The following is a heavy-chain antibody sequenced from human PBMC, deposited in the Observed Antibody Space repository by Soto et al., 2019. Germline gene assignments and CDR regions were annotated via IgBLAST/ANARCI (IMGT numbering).Heavy chain of an antibody. D-gene: IGHD3-10*01. CDR1: GYTFTDHW. V-gene: IGHV5-51*01. Sequence: PGESLKISCQASGYTFTDHWIGWVRQVPGRGLEWMGLIWPGDSDTTYSPPFRGQVTISADVSTSTAYLQWSSLRASDIGIYYCVRQAPYYFGSGRSFDFWGQGALVTVSS. CDR3: VRQAPYYFGSGRSFDF. CDR2: IWPGDSDT. J-gene: IGHJ4*02.